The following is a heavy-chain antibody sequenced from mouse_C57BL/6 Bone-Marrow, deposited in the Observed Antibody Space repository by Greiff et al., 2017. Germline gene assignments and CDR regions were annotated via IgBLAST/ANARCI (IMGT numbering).Heavy chain of an antibody. J-gene: IGHJ1*03. D-gene: IGHD1-1*01. V-gene: IGHV10-1*01. CDR2: IRSKSNNYAT. Sequence: EVQLVESGGGLVQPKGSLKLSCAASGFSFNTYAMTWVRQAPGKGLEWVARIRSKSNNYATYYADSVKDRFTISSDDSESMLYLQMNNLKTEDTAMYYCVRDYGSSYWYFDVWGTGTTVTVSS. CDR3: VRDYGSSYWYFDV. CDR1: GFSFNTYA.